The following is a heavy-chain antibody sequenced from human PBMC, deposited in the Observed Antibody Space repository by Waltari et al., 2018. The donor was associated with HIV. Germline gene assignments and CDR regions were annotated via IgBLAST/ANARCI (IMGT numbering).Heavy chain of an antibody. V-gene: IGHV4-39*01. D-gene: IGHD3-9*01. CDR2: SYYRGDI. Sequence: LQLKESGPGLGKPSDTLSLKCAVSGASMQSKNYYWAWIRQSPGNRLEWIATSYYRGDIYVAPALRNRTSVSVDSSKSLLSLSLTSVTAADTAFYYCARQHAYMSDWFSQASFFNYWGPGTPVTVSS. J-gene: IGHJ4*02. CDR1: GASMQSKNYY. CDR3: ARQHAYMSDWFSQASFFNY.